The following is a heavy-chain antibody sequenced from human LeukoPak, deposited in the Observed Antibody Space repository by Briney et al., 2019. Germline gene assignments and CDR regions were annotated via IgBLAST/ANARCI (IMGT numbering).Heavy chain of an antibody. CDR1: GFTLNTYS. J-gene: IGHJ4*02. CDR2: MSSRGSPI. CDR3: AREPASGGNFFDH. Sequence: GGSLRLSCAASGFTLNTYSMNWVRQAPGKGLEWVAYMSSRGSPIFYADSVKGRFTISRDSVKNSLFLQMDTLGGEDTAVYYCAREPASGGNFFDHWGQGILVTVFS. D-gene: IGHD6-19*01. V-gene: IGHV3-48*01.